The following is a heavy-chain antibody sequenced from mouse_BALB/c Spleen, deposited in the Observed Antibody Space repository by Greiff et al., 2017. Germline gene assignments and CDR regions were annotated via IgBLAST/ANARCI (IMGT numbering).Heavy chain of an antibody. CDR1: GYSITSDYA. Sequence: EVQLQQSGPGLVKPSQSLSLTCTVTGYSITSDYAWNWIRQFPGNKLEWMGYISYSGSTSYNPSLKSRISITRDTSKNQFFLQLNSVTTEDTATYYCARSYYYGSSYAMDYWGQGTSVTVSS. D-gene: IGHD1-1*01. J-gene: IGHJ4*01. V-gene: IGHV3-2*02. CDR2: ISYSGST. CDR3: ARSYYYGSSYAMDY.